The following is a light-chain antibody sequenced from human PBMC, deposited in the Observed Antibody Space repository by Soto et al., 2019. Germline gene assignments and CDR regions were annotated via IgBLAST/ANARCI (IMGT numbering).Light chain of an antibody. V-gene: IGKV2-28*01. CDR2: MHS. CDR3: MQSLETSYT. J-gene: IGKJ2*01. CDR1: QSLLDSNGYNY. Sequence: DIVLTQSPLSLPVTPGEAASISCRSSQSLLDSNGYNYLDWYVQKPGQSPQLLIYMHSNRSSGVPDRFSGSGSGTDFTLKISRVEAEDVGVYYCMQSLETSYTFGQGTKLEIK.